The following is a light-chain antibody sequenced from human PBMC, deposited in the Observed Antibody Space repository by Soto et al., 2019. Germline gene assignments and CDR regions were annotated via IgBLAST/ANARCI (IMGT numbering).Light chain of an antibody. Sequence: EIVLTQSPGTLSLSPGERATLSCRASQSVSSSYLAWYQQKPGQAPRLLIHGASSRATGIPDRFSGSGSGTGFTLTICRLEPEDFAVYYCQQYGSSIFTFGPGTKVDIK. J-gene: IGKJ3*01. V-gene: IGKV3-20*01. CDR2: GAS. CDR1: QSVSSSY. CDR3: QQYGSSIFT.